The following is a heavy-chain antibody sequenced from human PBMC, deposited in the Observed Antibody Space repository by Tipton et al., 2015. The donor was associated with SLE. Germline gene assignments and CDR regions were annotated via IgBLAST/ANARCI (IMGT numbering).Heavy chain of an antibody. J-gene: IGHJ4*02. D-gene: IGHD3-10*01. V-gene: IGHV4-4*02. CDR1: GGSISSSNW. CDR2: IYHSGST. CDR3: ARFCSYYGSGRRYFDY. Sequence: TLSLTCAVSGGSISSSNWWTWVRQPPGKGLEWIGEIYHSGSTNYNPSLKSRVTISVDTSKNQFSLKLSSVTAADTAVYYCARFCSYYGSGRRYFDYWGQGTLVTVSS.